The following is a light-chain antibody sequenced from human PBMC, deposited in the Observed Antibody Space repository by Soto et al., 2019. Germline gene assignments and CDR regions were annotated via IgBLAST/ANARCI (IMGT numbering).Light chain of an antibody. J-gene: IGKJ5*01. V-gene: IGKV3-11*01. CDR3: QQRSNWPT. CDR2: DAS. CDR1: QSVSSY. Sequence: PGERATLSCRASQSVSSYLAWYQQKPGQAPRLLIYDASNRATGIPARLSGSGSGTDFTLTISSLEPEDCAVYYCQQRSNWPTFGQGTRLEIK.